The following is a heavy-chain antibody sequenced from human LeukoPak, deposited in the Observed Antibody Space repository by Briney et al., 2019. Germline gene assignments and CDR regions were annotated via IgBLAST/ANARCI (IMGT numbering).Heavy chain of an antibody. CDR2: IYHSGST. CDR3: ARAGGYGLIDY. Sequence: SETLSLTCTVSGGSISSGSYYWSWIRQPAGKGLEWIGSIYHSGSTYYNPSLKSRVTISLDTSKNQFSLKVGSMTAADTAVYYCARAGGYGLIDYWGQGTMVTVSS. D-gene: IGHD5-18*01. J-gene: IGHJ4*02. CDR1: GGSISSGSYY. V-gene: IGHV4-39*07.